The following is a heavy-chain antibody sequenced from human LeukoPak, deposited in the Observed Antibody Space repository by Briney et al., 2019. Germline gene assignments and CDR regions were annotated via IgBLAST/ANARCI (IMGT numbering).Heavy chain of an antibody. CDR3: ARGLGYSYGRNYYYYGMDV. CDR2: INHSGST. J-gene: IGHJ6*02. Sequence: SETLSLTCAVYGGSFSGYYWSWIRQPPGKGLEWIGEINHSGSTNYNPSLKSRVTISVDTSKNQFSLKLSSVTAADTAVYYCARGLGYSYGRNYYYYGMDVWGQGTTVTVSS. V-gene: IGHV4-34*01. D-gene: IGHD5-18*01. CDR1: GGSFSGYY.